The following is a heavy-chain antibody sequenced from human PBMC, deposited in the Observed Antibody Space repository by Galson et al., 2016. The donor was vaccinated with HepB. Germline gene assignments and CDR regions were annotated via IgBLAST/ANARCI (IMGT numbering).Heavy chain of an antibody. CDR2: MRDSGNT. CDR3: ARSGGSAGMH. V-gene: IGHV4-59*12. Sequence: EPLSLTCSVSGGPISGAYWSWTRPPPGKGLEWIAYMRDSGNTNYNPSLKSRVTISVDTSINQFSLRLSSVTAGDTAVYYCARSGGSAGMHWGQGTLVTVSS. CDR1: GGPISGAY. D-gene: IGHD3-16*01. J-gene: IGHJ1*01.